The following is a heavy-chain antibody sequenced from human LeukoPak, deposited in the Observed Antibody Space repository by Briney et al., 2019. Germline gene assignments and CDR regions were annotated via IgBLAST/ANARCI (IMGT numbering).Heavy chain of an antibody. CDR1: GYTFTSYG. CDR2: ISAYNGNI. V-gene: IGHV1-18*01. J-gene: IGHJ3*02. Sequence: ASVKVSCKASGYTFTSYGISWVRQAPGQGLEWMGWISAYNGNINYAQKLQGRVTMTTDTSTSTAYMELRSLRSDDTAVYYCARGALLSFLHDAFDIWGQGTMVTVSS. CDR3: ARGALLSFLHDAFDI. D-gene: IGHD3-3*02.